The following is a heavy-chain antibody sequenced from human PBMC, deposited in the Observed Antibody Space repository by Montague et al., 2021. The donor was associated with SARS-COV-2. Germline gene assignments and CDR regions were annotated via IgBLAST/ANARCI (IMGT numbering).Heavy chain of an antibody. V-gene: IGHV3-11*03. D-gene: IGHD3-10*01. CDR1: GFTISDCY. J-gene: IGHJ6*02. CDR3: ASFAMVRGAPGYGMDV. Sequence: SLRLSCAASGFTISDCYMTWIRQAPGKGLEWLSYISTRSTYTNYADSVKGRFTISRDDAKNSLYLQMNSLRAEDTAVYYCASFAMVRGAPGYGMDVWGQGTTVTVSS. CDR2: ISTRSTYT.